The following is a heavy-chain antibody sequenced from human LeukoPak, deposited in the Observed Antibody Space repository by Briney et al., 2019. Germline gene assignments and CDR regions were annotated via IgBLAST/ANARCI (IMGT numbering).Heavy chain of an antibody. V-gene: IGHV1-18*01. CDR3: AREFGRIAVAGTPEYYFDY. D-gene: IGHD6-19*01. J-gene: IGHJ4*02. CDR2: ISAYNGNT. Sequence: AASVKVSCKASGYTFTSYGISWVRQAPGQGLEWMGWISAYNGNTNYAQKLQGRVTMTTDTSTSTAYVELRSLRSDDTAVYYCAREFGRIAVAGTPEYYFDYWGQGTLVTVSS. CDR1: GYTFTSYG.